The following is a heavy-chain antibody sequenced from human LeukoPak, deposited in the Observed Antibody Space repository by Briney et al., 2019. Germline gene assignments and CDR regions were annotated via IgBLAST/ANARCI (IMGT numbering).Heavy chain of an antibody. CDR2: INPNSGGT. D-gene: IGHD3-10*01. CDR1: GYTFTGYY. V-gene: IGHV1-2*02. CDR3: ARDRGFGEFESYYYYMDV. J-gene: IGHJ6*03. Sequence: ASVKVSCKASGYTFTGYYMHWVRQAPGQGLERMGWINPNSGGTNYAQKFQGRVTMTRDTSISTAYMELSRLRSDDTAVYYCARDRGFGEFESYYYYMDVWGKGTTVTVSS.